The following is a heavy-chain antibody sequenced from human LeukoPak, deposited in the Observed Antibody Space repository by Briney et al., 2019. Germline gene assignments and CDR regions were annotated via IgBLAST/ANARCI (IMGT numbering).Heavy chain of an antibody. Sequence: ASVKVSCKASGYTFSNYDISWVRQATGQGLEWMGWMNPENGVTGYTQKFQGRVTLTRDTSINTAYMELVSLRSEDTAVYFCARAVRHQLRSDNWGQGTLVFVSS. J-gene: IGHJ4*02. D-gene: IGHD2-2*01. CDR2: MNPENGVT. CDR1: GYTFSNYD. V-gene: IGHV1-8*01. CDR3: ARAVRHQLRSDN.